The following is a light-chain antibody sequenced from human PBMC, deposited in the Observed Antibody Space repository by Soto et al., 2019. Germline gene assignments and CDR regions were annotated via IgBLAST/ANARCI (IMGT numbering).Light chain of an antibody. CDR3: QQFRT. V-gene: IGKV3-15*01. CDR2: GTS. J-gene: IGKJ1*01. Sequence: LVLTQSPDTLSVSPGERATLSCRASQSVSSNLAWYQQKPGQAPRLLIYGTSTRATGVPARFRGSGSGTEFTLTISSLQSEDFAVYYCQQFRTFDQGTQVEI. CDR1: QSVSSN.